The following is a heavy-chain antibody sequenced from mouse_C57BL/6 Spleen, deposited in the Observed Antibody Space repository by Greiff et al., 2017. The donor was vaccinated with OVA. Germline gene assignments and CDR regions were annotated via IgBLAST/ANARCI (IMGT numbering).Heavy chain of an antibody. J-gene: IGHJ3*01. CDR2: ISDGGSYT. CDR3: AREGTTIVFAY. V-gene: IGHV5-4*01. D-gene: IGHD2-12*01. Sequence: EVKVVESGGGLVKPGGSLKLSCAASGFTFSSYAMSWVRQTPEKRLEWVATISDGGSYTYYPDNVKGRFTISRDNAKNNLYLQMSHLKSEDTAMYYCAREGTTIVFAYWGQGTLVTVSA. CDR1: GFTFSSYA.